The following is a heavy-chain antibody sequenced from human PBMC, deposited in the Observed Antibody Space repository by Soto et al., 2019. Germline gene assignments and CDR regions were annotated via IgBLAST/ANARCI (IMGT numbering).Heavy chain of an antibody. J-gene: IGHJ3*02. V-gene: IGHV5-51*01. D-gene: IGHD4-17*01. CDR2: IYPGDSDT. CDR1: GYSFTSYW. CDR3: ARAKNDYGDAFDI. Sequence: PGESLKISCKGSGYSFTSYWIGWVRQMPGKGLEWMGIIYPGDSDTRYSPSFQGQVTISADKSISTAYLQWSSLKASDTAMYYCARAKNDYGDAFDIWGQGTMVTVSS.